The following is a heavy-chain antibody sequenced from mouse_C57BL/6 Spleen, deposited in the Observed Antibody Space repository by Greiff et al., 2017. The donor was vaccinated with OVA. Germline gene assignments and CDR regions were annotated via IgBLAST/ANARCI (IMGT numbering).Heavy chain of an antibody. CDR2: INPNNGGT. J-gene: IGHJ3*01. V-gene: IGHV1-18*01. Sequence: EVQLQQSGPELVKPGASVKIPCKASGYTFTDYNMDWVKQSHGKSLEWIGDINPNNGGTIYNQKFKGKATLTVDKSSSTAYMELRSLTSEDTAVYYCARGDALYDGYLFAYWGQGTLVTVSA. CDR3: ARGDALYDGYLFAY. CDR1: GYTFTDYN. D-gene: IGHD2-3*01.